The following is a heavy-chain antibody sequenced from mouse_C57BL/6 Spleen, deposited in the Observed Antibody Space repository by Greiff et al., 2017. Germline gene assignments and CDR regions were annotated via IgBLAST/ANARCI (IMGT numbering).Heavy chain of an antibody. CDR2: ISSGGSYT. CDR1: GFTFSSYG. V-gene: IGHV5-6*02. Sequence: EVKLVESGGDLVKPGGSLKLSCAASGFTFSSYGMSWVRQTPDKRLEWVATISSGGSYTYYPDSVKGRFTISRDNAKNTLYLQMSSLKSEDTAMYYCARRSTMVTVYFDYWGQGTTLTVSS. CDR3: ARRSTMVTVYFDY. D-gene: IGHD2-2*01. J-gene: IGHJ2*01.